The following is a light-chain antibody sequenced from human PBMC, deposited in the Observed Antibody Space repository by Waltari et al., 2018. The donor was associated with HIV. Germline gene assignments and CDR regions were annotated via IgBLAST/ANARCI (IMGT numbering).Light chain of an antibody. Sequence: QSALTQPRSVSGSPGPSVTISCTGTSSDVGGYNYVSWYLQHPGKAPKLMIYDVNKRPSGVPDRFSGSKSGNTASLTISGLQAEDEADYYCCSYTGSYTWVFGGGTKLTVL. CDR3: CSYTGSYTWV. V-gene: IGLV2-11*01. CDR2: DVN. J-gene: IGLJ3*02. CDR1: SSDVGGYNY.